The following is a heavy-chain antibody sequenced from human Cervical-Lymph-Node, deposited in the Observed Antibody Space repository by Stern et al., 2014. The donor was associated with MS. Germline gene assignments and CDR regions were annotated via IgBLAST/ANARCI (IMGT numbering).Heavy chain of an antibody. CDR1: GGSLRSYY. CDR2: IYHTGSV. Sequence: QVQLQESGPGLVKPSETLSLTCTVSGGSLRSYYWNWIRQAPGKGLEWLGVIYHTGSVNYNPSLSSRVAMSVDTSKNQFSLTVSSVTAADMAVYYCAREGEYCSGSRCYPFLDYWGQGTLVTVSS. V-gene: IGHV4-59*01. CDR3: AREGEYCSGSRCYPFLDY. D-gene: IGHD2-15*01. J-gene: IGHJ4*02.